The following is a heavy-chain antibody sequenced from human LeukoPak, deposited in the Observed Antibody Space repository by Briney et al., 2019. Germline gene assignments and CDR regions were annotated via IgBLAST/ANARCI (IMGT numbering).Heavy chain of an antibody. V-gene: IGHV3-23*01. D-gene: IGHD3-10*01. J-gene: IGHJ6*04. Sequence: GGSLRLSCAASGFTFSSYAMSWVRQAPGKGLEWVSAISGSGGSTYYADSVKGRFTISRDNSKNTLYLQMNGLRAEDTAVYYCAKGGARPKITMVRGAKDYYYGMDVWGKGTTVTVSS. CDR2: ISGSGGST. CDR3: AKGGARPKITMVRGAKDYYYGMDV. CDR1: GFTFSSYA.